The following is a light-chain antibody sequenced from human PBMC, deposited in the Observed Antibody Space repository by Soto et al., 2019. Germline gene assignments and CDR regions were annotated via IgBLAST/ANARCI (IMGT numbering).Light chain of an antibody. J-gene: IGKJ4*01. CDR1: QSVSTY. V-gene: IGKV3-11*01. Sequence: SAAAVSLTTGDRATLSCRASQSVSTYLAWYQQKPGQAPRLLIYGASSGATGIPDRFSGSGSGTDFTLTISSLEPEDFAVYECQLRSNRPLSYGGGIKV. CDR2: GAS. CDR3: QLRSNRPLS.